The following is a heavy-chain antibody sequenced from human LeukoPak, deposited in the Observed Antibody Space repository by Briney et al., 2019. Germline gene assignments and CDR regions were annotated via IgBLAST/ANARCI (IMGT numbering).Heavy chain of an antibody. V-gene: IGHV3-30*02. D-gene: IGHD3-10*01. CDR1: GFTFSSYG. Sequence: GGSLRLSCAASGFTFSSYGMHWVRQAPGKGLEWVAFIRYDGSSKYYADSVKGRFTISRDNAKNSLYLQMNSLRAEDTAVYYCARGFGSGRHAFDIWGQGTMVTVSS. J-gene: IGHJ3*02. CDR3: ARGFGSGRHAFDI. CDR2: IRYDGSSK.